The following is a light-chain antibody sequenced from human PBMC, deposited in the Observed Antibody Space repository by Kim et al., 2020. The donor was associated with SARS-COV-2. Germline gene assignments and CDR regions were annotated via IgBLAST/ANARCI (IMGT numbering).Light chain of an antibody. V-gene: IGLV3-1*01. Sequence: VSASRGQTARITCSGDKVGVKYACWYQQKPGPFPVLFIYQDSKRPSGTPERFSGSNSGNTATLTISGTQAMDEADYYCQAWDSSVVFGGGTQLTVL. CDR3: QAWDSSVV. CDR1: KVGVKY. J-gene: IGLJ2*01. CDR2: QDS.